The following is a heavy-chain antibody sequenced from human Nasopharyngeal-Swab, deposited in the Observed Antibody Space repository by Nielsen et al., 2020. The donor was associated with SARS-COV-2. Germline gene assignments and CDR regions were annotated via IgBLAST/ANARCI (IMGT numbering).Heavy chain of an antibody. CDR3: AKDLTGYYAPIDQ. J-gene: IGHJ4*02. D-gene: IGHD3-9*01. Sequence: GESLKISCAASGFTFTSYAMNWVRQAPGKGLEWLSAVNGNGADTYYADSVKGRFTISKDNSENTLYLHMNSLRAEDTAVYYCAKDLTGYYAPIDQWGQGVLVTVSS. V-gene: IGHV3-23*01. CDR2: VNGNGADT. CDR1: GFTFTSYA.